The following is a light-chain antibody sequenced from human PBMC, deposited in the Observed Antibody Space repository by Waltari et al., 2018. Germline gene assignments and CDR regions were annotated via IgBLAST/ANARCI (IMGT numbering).Light chain of an antibody. CDR1: SGHSRNV. CDR3: QTGGHGTWV. V-gene: IGLV4-69*01. Sequence: QLVLTQSPSASASLGASVKLTCTLSSGHSRNVIAWHQQQPEKGPRYLMKVNSDGSHSKGDNIPYRFSGSSSGAEHYLTISSLQSEDEADYYCQTGGHGTWVFGGGTKLTVL. J-gene: IGLJ3*02. CDR2: VNSDGSH.